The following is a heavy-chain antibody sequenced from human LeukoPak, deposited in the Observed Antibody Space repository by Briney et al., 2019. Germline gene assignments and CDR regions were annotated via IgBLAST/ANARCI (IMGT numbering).Heavy chain of an antibody. CDR2: ISSSSSYI. CDR3: ARDGGGDSLGAAFDI. Sequence: GGSLRLSCAASGFTFSSYSMNWVRQAPGKGLEWVSSISSSSSYIYYADSVKGRFTISRDNAKNSLYLQMNSLRAEDTAVYYCARDGGGDSLGAAFDIWGQGTMVTVSS. CDR1: GFTFSSYS. D-gene: IGHD2-21*02. V-gene: IGHV3-21*01. J-gene: IGHJ3*02.